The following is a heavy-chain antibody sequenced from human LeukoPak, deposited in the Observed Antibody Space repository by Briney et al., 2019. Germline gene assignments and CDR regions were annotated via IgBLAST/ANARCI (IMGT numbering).Heavy chain of an antibody. CDR3: ARASKDNSSWSALFDY. CDR1: GGSISSNH. CDR2: IYPSGGT. V-gene: IGHV4-4*07. J-gene: IGHJ4*02. Sequence: SEALSLTCTVSGGSISSNHWSWIRQPAGKGLEWIGRIYPSGGTNYNPSLKSRVTMSADTSKNQFSLKLSSVTAADTAVYYCARASKDNSSWSALFDYWGQGTLVTVSS. D-gene: IGHD6-13*01.